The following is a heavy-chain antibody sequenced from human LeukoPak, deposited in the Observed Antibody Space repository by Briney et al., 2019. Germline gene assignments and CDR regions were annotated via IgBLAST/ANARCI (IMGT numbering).Heavy chain of an antibody. Sequence: PGGSLRLSCAAYGFTFSDSWMHWVRQVPGKGLVSVSLIRSDGSVSYYADSVKGRFTISRDNAKNTLYLQMNSLRVEDTAVYYCGRDYFGSIDYWGQGILVTVSS. CDR3: GRDYFGSIDY. CDR2: IRSDGSVS. J-gene: IGHJ4*02. V-gene: IGHV3-74*01. D-gene: IGHD1-26*01. CDR1: GFTFSDSW.